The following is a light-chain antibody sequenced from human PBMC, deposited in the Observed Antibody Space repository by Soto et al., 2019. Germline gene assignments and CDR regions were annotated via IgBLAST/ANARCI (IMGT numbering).Light chain of an antibody. V-gene: IGLV2-14*01. CDR1: SSDVVSYNY. J-gene: IGLJ1*01. Sequence: QSVLTQPASVSGSPGQSITISCTGTSSDVVSYNYVSWYQQHPGKAPKLMLYDVSYRPSGVSNRFSGSKSGNTASLTISGLQPDDEADYYCASYTTSSTLRYVFGTGTKVTVL. CDR3: ASYTTSSTLRYV. CDR2: DVS.